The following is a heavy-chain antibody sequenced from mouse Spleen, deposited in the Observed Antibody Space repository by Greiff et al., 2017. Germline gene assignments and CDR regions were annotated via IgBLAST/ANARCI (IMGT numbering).Heavy chain of an antibody. CDR3: ARVPLSGSSSDY. CDR1: GYTFTSYT. Sequence: GQMQQSGAELARPGASVKMSCKASGYTFTSYTMHWVKQRPGQGLEWIGYINPSSGYTKYNQKFKDKATLTADKSSSTAYMQLSSLTSEDSAVYYCARVPLSGSSSDYWGQGTTLTVSS. CDR2: INPSSGYT. J-gene: IGHJ2*01. D-gene: IGHD1-1*01. V-gene: IGHV1-4*01.